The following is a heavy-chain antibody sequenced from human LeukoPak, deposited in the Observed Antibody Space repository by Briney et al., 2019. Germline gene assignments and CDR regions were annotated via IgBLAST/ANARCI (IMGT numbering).Heavy chain of an antibody. CDR3: ARDKERFRDGYNEFDY. CDR1: GFTFSSYS. V-gene: IGHV3-21*01. D-gene: IGHD5-24*01. Sequence: PGGSLRLSRAASGFTFSSYSMNWVRQAPGKGLEWVSSISSSSSYIYYADSVKGRFTISRDNAKNSLYLQMNSLRAEDTAVYYCARDKERFRDGYNEFDYWGQGTLVTVSS. J-gene: IGHJ4*02. CDR2: ISSSSSYI.